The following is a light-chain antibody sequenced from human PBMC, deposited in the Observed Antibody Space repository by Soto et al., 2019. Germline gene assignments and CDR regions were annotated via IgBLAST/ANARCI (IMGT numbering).Light chain of an antibody. CDR2: GAF. CDR3: QQRNVWPPVT. Sequence: EIVLTQSPGTLSLSPGEGATLSCRASQSVSSSYLVWYQQKPGQAPRLLIYGAFNRATGIPARFSGSGSGTDFTLTISSLEPEDSAVYYCQQRNVWPPVTFGQGTRLEF. V-gene: IGKV3-11*01. CDR1: QSVSSSY. J-gene: IGKJ5*01.